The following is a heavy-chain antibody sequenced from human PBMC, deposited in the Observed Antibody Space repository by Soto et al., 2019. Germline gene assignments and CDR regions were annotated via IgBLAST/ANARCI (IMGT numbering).Heavy chain of an antibody. CDR3: PREAPSYRELRSYYNYSHGMDV. D-gene: IGHD4-17*01. Sequence: GGSLRLSCAASGFSFSNAWMSWVRQAPGMGLEWVGRIKSKTDGGTTDFGAPVKGRFTISRDDSTSTAYLQMNSPKTEDTAVYYCPREAPSYRELRSYYNYSHGMDVWGPGTTVTVS. CDR2: IKSKTDGGTT. CDR1: GFSFSNAW. J-gene: IGHJ6*02. V-gene: IGHV3-15*01.